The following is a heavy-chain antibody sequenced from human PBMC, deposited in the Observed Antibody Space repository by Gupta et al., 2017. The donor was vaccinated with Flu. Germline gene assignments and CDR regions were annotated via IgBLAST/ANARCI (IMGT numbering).Heavy chain of an antibody. D-gene: IGHD2-2*01. J-gene: IGHJ4*02. V-gene: IGHV3-48*01. CDR1: SYS. CDR2: ISSSSNTI. CDR3: ARRGCSSPSCYAWDY. Sequence: SYSMNWVRQAPGKGLEWVSYISSSSNTIYYADSVKGRFTISRDNAKNSLYLQMNSLRAEDTAVFYCARRGCSSPSCYAWDYWGQGTLVTVSS.